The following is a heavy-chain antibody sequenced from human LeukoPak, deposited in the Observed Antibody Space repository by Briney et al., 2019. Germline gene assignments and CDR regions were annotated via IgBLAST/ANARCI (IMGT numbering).Heavy chain of an antibody. Sequence: ASVKASCKASGYTFTSYYMHWVRQALGQGLEWMGIINPSGGSTSYAQKFQGRVTMTTDTSTSTAYMELRSLRSDDTAVYYCAREGQLADYWGQGTLVTVSS. V-gene: IGHV1-46*01. CDR2: INPSGGST. D-gene: IGHD6-13*01. CDR3: AREGQLADY. CDR1: GYTFTSYY. J-gene: IGHJ4*02.